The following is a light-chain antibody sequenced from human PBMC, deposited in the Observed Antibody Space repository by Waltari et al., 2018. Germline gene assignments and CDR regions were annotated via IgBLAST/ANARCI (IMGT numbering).Light chain of an antibody. J-gene: IGKJ2*01. V-gene: IGKV3-15*01. CDR1: QSISSN. Sequence: DILMTQSPATLSVSLGERATLSCRASQSISSNLAWYQQKPGQAPRLLIYGASTRATGIPARFSGSGSGTEFTLTISSLQSEDFAVYYCQQYSSWRTFGQGTKLEIK. CDR2: GAS. CDR3: QQYSSWRT.